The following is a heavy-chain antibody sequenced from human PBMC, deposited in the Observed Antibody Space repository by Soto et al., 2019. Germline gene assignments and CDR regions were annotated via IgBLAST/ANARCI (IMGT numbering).Heavy chain of an antibody. V-gene: IGHV1-2*04. Sequence: ASVRVSCKASGYTFPGYYMHWVRQAPGQGLEWMGWINPNSGGTNYAQKFQGWVTMTRDTSISTAYMELSRLRSDDTAVYYCARGGIVVVPDAMPPHYYYYGMDVWGQGTTVTVSS. CDR3: ARGGIVVVPDAMPPHYYYYGMDV. CDR2: INPNSGGT. J-gene: IGHJ6*02. D-gene: IGHD2-2*01. CDR1: GYTFPGYY.